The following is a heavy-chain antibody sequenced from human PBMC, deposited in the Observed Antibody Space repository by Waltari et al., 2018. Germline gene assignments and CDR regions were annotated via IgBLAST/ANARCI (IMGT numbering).Heavy chain of an antibody. Sequence: QVQLVQSGAEVKKPGASVKVSCKASGYTFTGYYMHWVRQAPGQGLEWMGWINPNSVVTNYAQKFQVRVTMTSDTSISTAYMELSRLRSDDTPVYYCARGFRAAETWDYAYWGQGTLVTVSS. CDR1: GYTFTGYY. J-gene: IGHJ4*02. CDR3: ARGFRAAETWDYAY. CDR2: INPNSVVT. V-gene: IGHV1-2*02. D-gene: IGHD6-13*01.